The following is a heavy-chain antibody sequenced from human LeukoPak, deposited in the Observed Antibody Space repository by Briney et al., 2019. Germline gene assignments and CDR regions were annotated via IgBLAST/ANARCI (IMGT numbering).Heavy chain of an antibody. CDR1: GGTFSSYA. J-gene: IGHJ4*02. CDR3: ARGGGYSGYDENDY. Sequence: SVKVSCKASGGTFSSYAISWVRRAPGQGLEWMGGIIPIFGTANYAQKFQGRVTITADKSTSTAYMELSSLRSEDTAVYYCARGGGYSGYDENDYWGQGTLVTVSS. D-gene: IGHD5-12*01. CDR2: IIPIFGTA. V-gene: IGHV1-69*06.